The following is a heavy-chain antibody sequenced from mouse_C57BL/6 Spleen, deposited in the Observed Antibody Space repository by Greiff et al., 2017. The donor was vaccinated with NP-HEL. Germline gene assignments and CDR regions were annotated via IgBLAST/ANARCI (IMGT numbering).Heavy chain of an antibody. CDR3: AAYFDY. CDR1: GYTFTSYW. Sequence: QVQLQQPGAELVKPGASVKLSCKASGYTFTSYWMQWVKQRPGQGLEWIGEIDPSDSYTNYHQKFKGKATLTVDTSSSTAYMQLSSLTSEDSAVYYCAAYFDYWGQGTTLTVSS. J-gene: IGHJ2*01. V-gene: IGHV1-50*01. CDR2: IDPSDSYT.